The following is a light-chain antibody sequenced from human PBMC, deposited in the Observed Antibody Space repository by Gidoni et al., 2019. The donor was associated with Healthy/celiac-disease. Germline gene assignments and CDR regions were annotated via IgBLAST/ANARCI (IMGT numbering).Light chain of an antibody. V-gene: IGKV1-39*01. Sequence: DIQMTQSPSSLSASVGDRVTITCRASQSISSYLNWYQQKPGKAPKLLIYAASSLQSGVQSRFSGSGSGTDFTLTISSLQPEDFATYYCQQSYSTPYTFXXXTKLEIK. J-gene: IGKJ2*01. CDR2: AAS. CDR3: QQSYSTPYT. CDR1: QSISSY.